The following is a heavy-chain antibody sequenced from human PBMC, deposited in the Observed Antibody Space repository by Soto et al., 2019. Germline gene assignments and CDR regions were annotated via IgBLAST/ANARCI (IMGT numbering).Heavy chain of an antibody. CDR1: GFTFSSYG. CDR2: IWYDGSNK. V-gene: IGHV3-33*01. D-gene: IGHD3-10*01. J-gene: IGHJ4*02. Sequence: GGSLSLSCAASGFTFSSYGMHWVRQAPGKGLEWVAVIWYDGSNKYYADSVKGRFTISRDNSKNTLYLQMNSLRAEDTAVYYCARGLLRTRMGSVDYWGQGTLVTVSS. CDR3: ARGLLRTRMGSVDY.